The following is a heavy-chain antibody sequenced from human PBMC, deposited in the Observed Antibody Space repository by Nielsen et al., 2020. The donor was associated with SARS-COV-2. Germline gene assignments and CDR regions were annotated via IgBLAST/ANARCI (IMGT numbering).Heavy chain of an antibody. CDR3: ARDYWSGYPTKYYGMDV. J-gene: IGHJ6*02. Sequence: GGSLRLSCAASGFTFSSYWMSWVRQAPGRGLEWVANIKQDGSEKYYVDSVKGRFTISRDNAKNSLYLQMNSLRAEDTAVYYCARDYWSGYPTKYYGMDVWGQGTTVTVSS. D-gene: IGHD3-3*01. CDR2: IKQDGSEK. CDR1: GFTFSSYW. V-gene: IGHV3-7*01.